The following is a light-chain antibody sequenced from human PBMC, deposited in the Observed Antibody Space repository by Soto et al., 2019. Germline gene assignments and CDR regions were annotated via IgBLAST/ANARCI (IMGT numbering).Light chain of an antibody. J-gene: IGKJ5*01. V-gene: IGKV3-15*01. Sequence: ILMTQSPATLSVSPGERATLSCRASQSVSSNLAWYQQKPDQAPRLLIYGASTRATGIPARFSGSGSGTEFTLTISSLQSEDFAVYYCQQDNNWLITFGQGTRLEIK. CDR3: QQDNNWLIT. CDR1: QSVSSN. CDR2: GAS.